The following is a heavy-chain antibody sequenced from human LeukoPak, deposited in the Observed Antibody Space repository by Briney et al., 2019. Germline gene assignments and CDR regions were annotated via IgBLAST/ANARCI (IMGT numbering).Heavy chain of an antibody. CDR1: GGSISSSGYY. V-gene: IGHV4-39*07. CDR2: IYYSGST. CDR3: ARGPPSPPYYYDSSGKRFDY. Sequence: SETLSLTCTVSGGSISSSGYYWNWIRQPPGKGLEWIGTIYYSGSTYYSPSLKSRVTISVDTSKNQFSLKLSSVTAADTAVYYCARGPPSPPYYYDSSGKRFDYWGQGTLVTVSS. D-gene: IGHD3-22*01. J-gene: IGHJ4*02.